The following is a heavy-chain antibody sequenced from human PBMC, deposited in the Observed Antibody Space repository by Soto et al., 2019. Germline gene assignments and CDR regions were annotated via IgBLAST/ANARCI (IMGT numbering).Heavy chain of an antibody. CDR2: INHSGST. Sequence: SETLSLTCAVYGGSFSCYYWSWIRQPPGKGLEWIGEINHSGSTNYNPSLKSRATISVDTSKSQVSLTLTSMTAADAALYYCARSPNYYYYGFDVWGQGTAVTVSS. D-gene: IGHD3-10*01. V-gene: IGHV4-34*01. J-gene: IGHJ6*02. CDR1: GGSFSCYY. CDR3: ARSPNYYYYGFDV.